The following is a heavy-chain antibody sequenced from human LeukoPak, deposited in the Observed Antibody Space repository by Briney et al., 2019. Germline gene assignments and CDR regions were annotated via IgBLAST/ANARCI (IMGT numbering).Heavy chain of an antibody. CDR2: ISSSSSYI. J-gene: IGHJ4*02. CDR1: GFTFSSYS. CDR3: ARVSPGYDSSGYWGPDY. Sequence: GGSLRLSCAASGFTFSSYSRNWVRQAPGKGLEWVSSISSSSSYIYYADSAKGRFTISRDNAKNSLYLQMNSLRAEDTAVYYCARVSPGYDSSGYWGPDYWGQGTLVTVSS. V-gene: IGHV3-21*01. D-gene: IGHD3-22*01.